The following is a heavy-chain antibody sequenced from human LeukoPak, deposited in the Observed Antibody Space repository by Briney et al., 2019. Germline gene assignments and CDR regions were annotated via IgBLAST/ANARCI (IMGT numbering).Heavy chain of an antibody. CDR1: GFTFSTSW. CDR3: ARHWEWAFDI. V-gene: IGHV3-7*01. CDR2: IKADGSEK. D-gene: IGHD7-27*01. J-gene: IGHJ3*02. Sequence: GGSLRLSCAASGFTFSTSWMTWVRQAPGKGLEWVANIKADGSEKYYVDSVRGRFTISRDNAKKSLSLQMNSLRTDDTAVYYCARHWEWAFDIWGQGTMVTVSS.